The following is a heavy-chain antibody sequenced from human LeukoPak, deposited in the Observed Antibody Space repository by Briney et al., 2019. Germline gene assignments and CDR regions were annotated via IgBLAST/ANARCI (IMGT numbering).Heavy chain of an antibody. Sequence: GGSLRLSCAASGFTFSNYAMSWVRQAPGKGLEWVSDISVSGGSTYYADSVKGRFTISRDNSKNTLYLQMNSLRAEDTAVYYCAKSTYSSGWYYFDYWGQGTLVTVSS. CDR3: AKSTYSSGWYYFDY. CDR1: GFTFSNYA. V-gene: IGHV3-23*01. J-gene: IGHJ4*02. D-gene: IGHD6-19*01. CDR2: ISVSGGST.